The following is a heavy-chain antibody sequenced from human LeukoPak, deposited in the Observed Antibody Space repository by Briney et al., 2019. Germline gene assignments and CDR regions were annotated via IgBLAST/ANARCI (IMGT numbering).Heavy chain of an antibody. D-gene: IGHD3-3*01. J-gene: IGHJ4*02. CDR3: ARSRTPTIFEGKGGDFDY. V-gene: IGHV1-2*02. CDR2: INPNSGGT. CDR1: GYTFTGYY. Sequence: ASVKVSFKASGYTFTGYYMHWVRQAPGQGLEWMGWINPNSGGTNHAQKFQGRVTMTRDTSISTAYMELSSLRSDDTAVYYCARSRTPTIFEGKGGDFDYWGQGTLVTVSS.